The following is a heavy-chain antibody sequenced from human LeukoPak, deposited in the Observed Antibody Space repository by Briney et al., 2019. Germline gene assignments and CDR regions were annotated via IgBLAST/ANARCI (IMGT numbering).Heavy chain of an antibody. V-gene: IGHV4-31*03. CDR2: IYYSGST. CDR1: GGSISSGGYY. Sequence: SETLSLTCTVSGGSISSGGYYWSWIRQHPGKGLEWIGYIYYSGSTYYNPSLKSRVTISVDTSKNQFSLKLSSVTAADTAMYYCARESVAVAGTYYYGMDVWGQGTTVTVSS. J-gene: IGHJ6*02. CDR3: ARESVAVAGTYYYGMDV. D-gene: IGHD6-19*01.